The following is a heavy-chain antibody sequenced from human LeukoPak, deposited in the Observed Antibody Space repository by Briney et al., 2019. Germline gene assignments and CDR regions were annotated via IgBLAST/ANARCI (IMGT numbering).Heavy chain of an antibody. CDR1: GGSFSGYY. CDR2: INHSGST. D-gene: IGHD3-22*01. J-gene: IGHJ4*02. CDR3: ARGSSRYYYDSSGHSY. Sequence: SETLSLTCAVYGGSFSGYYWSWIHQPPGKGLEWIGEINHSGSTNYNPSLKSRVTISVDTSKNQFSLKLSSVTAADTAVYYCARGSSRYYYDSSGHSYWGQGTLVTVSS. V-gene: IGHV4-34*01.